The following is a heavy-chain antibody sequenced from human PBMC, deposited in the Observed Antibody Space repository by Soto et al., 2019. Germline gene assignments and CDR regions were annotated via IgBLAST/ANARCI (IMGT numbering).Heavy chain of an antibody. Sequence: NPGGSLRLSCAASGFTFSSYSMSWVRQAPGKGLEWVSTISTTGGNKYYADSLKGRFTISRDNAKNSVYLQMNSLRAEDTAVYYCARGLLASRPNWFDPWGQGTLVTVSS. J-gene: IGHJ5*02. CDR2: ISTTGGNK. CDR3: ARGLLASRPNWFDP. CDR1: GFTFSSYS. V-gene: IGHV3-21*01. D-gene: IGHD2-21*01.